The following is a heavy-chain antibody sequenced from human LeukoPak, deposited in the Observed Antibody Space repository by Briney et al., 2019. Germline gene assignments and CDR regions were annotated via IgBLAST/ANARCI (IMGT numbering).Heavy chain of an antibody. J-gene: IGHJ4*02. V-gene: IGHV1-2*02. CDR1: GYTFTGYY. Sequence: ASVKVSCKASGYTFTGYYIHWVRQAPGQGLERMGWINPNSGTNYAQKFQGGVTMTGDTSISTAYMELSRLRSDDTAVYYCARGKMNGDDFDYWGQGTLVTVSS. D-gene: IGHD4-17*01. CDR3: ARGKMNGDDFDY. CDR2: INPNSGT.